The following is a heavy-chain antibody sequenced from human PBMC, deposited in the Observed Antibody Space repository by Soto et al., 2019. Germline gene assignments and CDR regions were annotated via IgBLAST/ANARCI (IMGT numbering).Heavy chain of an antibody. CDR3: ARGRYCYGSGSKKKEYFQH. CDR2: ISSSSSTI. J-gene: IGHJ1*01. CDR1: GFTFSSYS. Sequence: PGGSLRLSCAASGFTFSSYSMNWVRQAPGKGLEWVSYISSSSSTIYYADSVKGRFTISRDNAKNSLYLQMNSLRAEDTAVYYCARGRYCYGSGSKKKEYFQHWGQGTLVTVSS. V-gene: IGHV3-48*01. D-gene: IGHD3-10*01.